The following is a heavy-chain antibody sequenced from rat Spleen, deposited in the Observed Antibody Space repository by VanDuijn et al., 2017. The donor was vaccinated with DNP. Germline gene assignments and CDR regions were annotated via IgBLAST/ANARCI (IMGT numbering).Heavy chain of an antibody. CDR3: ARWKIGPHYFDY. CDR1: GYSITSNY. Sequence: EVQLQESGPGLVKPSQSLSLTCSVTGYSITSNYWNWVRKFPGNELEWIGHISYSGRTTYNPSLQGRISITRDTSKNQFFLQLNSVSTEDTATYYCARWKIGPHYFDYWGQGTLVTVSS. CDR2: ISYSGRT. V-gene: IGHV3-1*01. D-gene: IGHD1-1*01. J-gene: IGHJ3*01.